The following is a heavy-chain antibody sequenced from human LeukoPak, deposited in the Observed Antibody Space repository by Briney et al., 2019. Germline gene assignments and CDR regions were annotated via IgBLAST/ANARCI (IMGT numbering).Heavy chain of an antibody. J-gene: IGHJ3*02. V-gene: IGHV3-33*01. CDR3: ARVRLERRPRDAFDI. Sequence: GGALRLSCAASGFTFSSYGMHWVREAPGKGLGWVAVIWYDGSNKYSADSVKGRFTISRDNSKNTLYLQMNSLRAEDTAVYYCARVRLERRPRDAFDIWGQGTMVTVSS. CDR1: GFTFSSYG. CDR2: IWYDGSNK. D-gene: IGHD1-1*01.